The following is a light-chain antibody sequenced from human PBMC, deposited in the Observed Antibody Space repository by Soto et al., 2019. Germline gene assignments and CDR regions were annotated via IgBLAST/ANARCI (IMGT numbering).Light chain of an antibody. Sequence: DIQLTQSPSFLSASVGDRVTITCRASQGISSYLAWYQQKPGKAPKLLIFAASTLQNGVPSRFSGSGSSTEFTLTISSLQPEDFATYYCLHLNSYSPDTFGPGTKVDIK. CDR2: AAS. CDR1: QGISSY. CDR3: LHLNSYSPDT. J-gene: IGKJ3*01. V-gene: IGKV1-9*01.